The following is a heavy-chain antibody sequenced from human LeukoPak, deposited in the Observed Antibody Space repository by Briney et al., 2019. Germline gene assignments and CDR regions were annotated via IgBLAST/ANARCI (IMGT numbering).Heavy chain of an antibody. D-gene: IGHD1-1*01. CDR2: ISSDGSDT. J-gene: IGHJ5*02. V-gene: IGHV3-74*01. CDR1: GFSFSSYW. CDR3: ARDQTQLGPTTVDR. Sequence: GGSLRLSCVASGFSFSSYWMHWVRQDPGKGLMWVARISSDGSDTKYGDSVKGRFTISRDNGKNTLYLQMNSLGAEDTAVYYCARDQTQLGPTTVDRWGQGIQVTVSS.